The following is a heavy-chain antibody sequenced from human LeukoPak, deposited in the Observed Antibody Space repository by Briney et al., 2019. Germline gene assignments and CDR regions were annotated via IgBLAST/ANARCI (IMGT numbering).Heavy chain of an antibody. J-gene: IGHJ4*02. D-gene: IGHD3-10*01. Sequence: SETLSLTCAVYGGSFSGYYWSWIRQPPGKGLEWIGEINHSGSTNYNPSLKRRVTISVDTSKNQFSLKLSSVTAADTAVYYCARRPMGYAPYFDYWGQGTLVTVSS. CDR3: ARRPMGYAPYFDY. CDR1: GGSFSGYY. V-gene: IGHV4-34*01. CDR2: INHSGST.